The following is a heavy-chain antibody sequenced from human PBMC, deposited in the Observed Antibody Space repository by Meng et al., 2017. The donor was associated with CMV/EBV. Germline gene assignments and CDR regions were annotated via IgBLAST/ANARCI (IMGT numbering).Heavy chain of an antibody. D-gene: IGHD5-24*01. CDR1: GVSITSFY. Sequence: LSCSVSGVSITSFYWTWVRQAPGKGLEWIGYVSYSGNTNYNPSFRSRVTISRETSRNQFSLHLTSVTAADTAVYFCARDAYNSFDSWGLGTLVTVSS. J-gene: IGHJ4*02. V-gene: IGHV4-59*01. CDR2: VSYSGNT. CDR3: ARDAYNSFDS.